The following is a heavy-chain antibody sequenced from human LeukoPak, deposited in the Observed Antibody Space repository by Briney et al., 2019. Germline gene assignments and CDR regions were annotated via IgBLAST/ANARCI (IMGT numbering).Heavy chain of an antibody. D-gene: IGHD6-13*01. J-gene: IGHJ6*03. V-gene: IGHV6-1*01. CDR2: TYYRSKWYN. CDR1: GDSVSSNSAA. Sequence: SQTLSLTCAISGDSVSSNSAAWNWIRQSPSRGLEWLGRTYYRSKWYNDYAVSVKSRITINPDTSKNQFSLKLSSVTAADTAVYYCARHRRQQLVLGYYYYMDVWGKGTTVTISS. CDR3: ARHRRQQLVLGYYYYMDV.